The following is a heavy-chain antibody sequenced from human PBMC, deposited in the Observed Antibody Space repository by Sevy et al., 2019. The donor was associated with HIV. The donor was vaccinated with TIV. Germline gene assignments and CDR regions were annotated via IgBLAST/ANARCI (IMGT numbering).Heavy chain of an antibody. CDR2: ISRSGGST. CDR3: AKVDVVVPVADYGLDV. J-gene: IGHJ6*02. Sequence: GGSLRLSYAASGFTFSNYAMSWVRQAPGKGLEWVSSISRSGGSTYSADSVKGRFTISRDNSKNTLYLQMNSLRAEETAVYYCAKVDVVVPVADYGLDVWGQGTTVTVSS. CDR1: GFTFSNYA. D-gene: IGHD2-2*01. V-gene: IGHV3-23*01.